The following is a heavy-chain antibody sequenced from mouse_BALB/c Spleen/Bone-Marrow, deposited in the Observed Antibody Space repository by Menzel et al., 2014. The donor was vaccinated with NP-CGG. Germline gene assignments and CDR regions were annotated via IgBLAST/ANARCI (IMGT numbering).Heavy chain of an antibody. CDR1: GFNIKDTY. CDR2: IDPANGNT. CDR3: ARYYYRTMDY. J-gene: IGHJ4*01. D-gene: IGHD1-1*01. V-gene: IGHV14-3*02. Sequence: EVQLQQSGAELVKPGASVKSSCTASGFNIKDTYMHWVKQRPEQGLEWIGRIDPANGNTKYDPKFQGRATVTADTSSSTAYLQLSSLTSEDTAVYYCARYYYRTMDYWGQGTSVTSPQ.